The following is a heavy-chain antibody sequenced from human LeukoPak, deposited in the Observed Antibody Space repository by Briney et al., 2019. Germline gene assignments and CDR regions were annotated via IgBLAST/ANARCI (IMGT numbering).Heavy chain of an antibody. CDR3: TRDGTTYYYDSSGYSALDY. D-gene: IGHD3-22*01. V-gene: IGHV3-48*04. Sequence: SGGSLRLSCAASGFTFSDYSMNWVRQAPGKGLEWVSYISSSGSTIYYADSVKGRFTISRDNAKNSLYLQMNSLRAEDTAVYYCTRDGTTYYYDSSGYSALDYWGQGTLVTVSS. J-gene: IGHJ4*02. CDR2: ISSSGSTI. CDR1: GFTFSDYS.